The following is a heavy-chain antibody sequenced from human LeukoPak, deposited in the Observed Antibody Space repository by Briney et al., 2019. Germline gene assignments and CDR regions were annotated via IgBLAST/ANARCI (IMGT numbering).Heavy chain of an antibody. CDR2: IYTSGST. Sequence: SETLSLTCAVSGGSISSGSYYWSWIRQPAGKGLEWIGRIYTSGSTNYNPSLKSRVTISVDTSKNQFSLKLNSVTAADTAVYYCATSGWYLLPGVYWGQRTLVTVSS. CDR3: ATSGWYLLPGVY. V-gene: IGHV4-61*02. CDR1: GGSISSGSYY. J-gene: IGHJ4*02. D-gene: IGHD6-19*01.